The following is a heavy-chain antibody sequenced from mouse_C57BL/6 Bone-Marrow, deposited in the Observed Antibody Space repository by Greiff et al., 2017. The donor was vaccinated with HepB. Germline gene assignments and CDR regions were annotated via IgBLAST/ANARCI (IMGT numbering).Heavy chain of an antibody. V-gene: IGHV14-1*01. J-gene: IGHJ1*03. CDR1: GFNIKDYY. D-gene: IGHD1-1*02. CDR3: TRGLWYWYFDV. CDR2: IDPEDGDT. Sequence: VQLQQSGAELVRPGASVKLSCTASGFNIKDYYMHWVKQRPEQGLEWIGRIDPEDGDTEYAPKFQGKATMPADTSSNTAYLPLSSLTSEDTAVYYCTRGLWYWYFDVWGTGTTVTVSS.